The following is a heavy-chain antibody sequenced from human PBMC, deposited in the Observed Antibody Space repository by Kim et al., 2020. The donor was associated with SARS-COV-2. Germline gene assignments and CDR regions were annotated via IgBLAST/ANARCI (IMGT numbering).Heavy chain of an antibody. J-gene: IGHJ6*02. CDR1: GFTFRNYW. CDR3: LRNCLGV. CDR2: RRDDGSEK. Sequence: GGSLRLSCVASGFTFRNYWMTWVRQAPGKGLEWVASRRDDGSEKNYVDSAKGRFTIARDNAQNSLHLQMSYLRVEDTAVYYFLRNCLGVWGQGTTFTVS. V-gene: IGHV3-7*01. D-gene: IGHD1-1*01.